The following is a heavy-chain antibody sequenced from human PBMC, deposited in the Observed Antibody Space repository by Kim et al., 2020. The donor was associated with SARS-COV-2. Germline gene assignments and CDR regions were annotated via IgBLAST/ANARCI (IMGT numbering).Heavy chain of an antibody. J-gene: IGHJ6*02. CDR1: GFTFSSYA. CDR2: ISYDGSNK. Sequence: GGSLRLSCAASGFTFSSYAMHWVRQAPGKGLEWVAVISYDGSNKYYADSVKGRFTISRDNSKNTLYLQMNSLRAEDTAVYYCARGSELFIPYGMDVWGQGTTVTVSS. CDR3: ARGSELFIPYGMDV. V-gene: IGHV3-30*04. D-gene: IGHD3-10*01.